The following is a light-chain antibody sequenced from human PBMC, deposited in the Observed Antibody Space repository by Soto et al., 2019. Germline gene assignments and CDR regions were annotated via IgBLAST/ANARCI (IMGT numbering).Light chain of an antibody. Sequence: QSVLTQPPSAYGTPGQRVTISCAGSRSNIVSNFVNWYQQLPGAAPKLLLYSNNQRPSGVPDRFSGSKSGTSASLAISGLQSEDEADYYCAAWDDSLTGSVFGGGTKLTVL. CDR1: RSNIVSNF. CDR2: SNN. CDR3: AAWDDSLTGSV. J-gene: IGLJ3*02. V-gene: IGLV1-44*01.